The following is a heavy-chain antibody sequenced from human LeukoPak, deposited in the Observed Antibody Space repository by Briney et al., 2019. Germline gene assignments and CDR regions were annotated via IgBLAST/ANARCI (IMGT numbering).Heavy chain of an antibody. V-gene: IGHV3-66*02. D-gene: IGHD1-14*01. J-gene: IGHJ6*03. Sequence: GGSLRLSCAASGFTVSSNYMSWVRQAPGKGLEWVSVIYSGGSTYYADSVKGRFTIFRDNSKNTLYLQMNSLRAEDTAVYYCARDRGIRPYYYYYMDVWGKGTTVTVSS. CDR3: ARDRGIRPYYYYYMDV. CDR2: IYSGGST. CDR1: GFTVSSNY.